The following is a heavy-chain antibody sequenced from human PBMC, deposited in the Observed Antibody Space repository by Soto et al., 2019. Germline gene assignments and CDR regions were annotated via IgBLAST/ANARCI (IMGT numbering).Heavy chain of an antibody. J-gene: IGHJ5*02. CDR3: AHIPNYYQYDWFDP. V-gene: IGHV2-5*02. CDR1: GFSLTTRGVG. Sequence: QITLKESGPTLVKPTQTLTLTCTFSGFSLTTRGVGVGWIRQPPVKALECLAPIYWDDDKRYSPSLQSRLSITKDTSKNQVVLTMTNVDPVDTATYYCAHIPNYYQYDWFDPWGQGTLVSVSS. D-gene: IGHD3-16*01. CDR2: IYWDDDK.